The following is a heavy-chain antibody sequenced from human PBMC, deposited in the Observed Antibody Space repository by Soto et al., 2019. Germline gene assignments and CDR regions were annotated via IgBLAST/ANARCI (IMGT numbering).Heavy chain of an antibody. J-gene: IGHJ4*02. CDR2: IRSKANNYAT. D-gene: IGHD3-9*01. Sequence: EVQLVESGGGLVQPGGSLKLSCAASGFTFSDSAMHWVRQASGKGLEWVGRIRSKANNYATAYAASVKGRFTTSRDDSKNTAYLQMSSLKIEDTAVYYCTYFDAAAGVDYWGQGTLVTVSS. V-gene: IGHV3-73*02. CDR3: TYFDAAAGVDY. CDR1: GFTFSDSA.